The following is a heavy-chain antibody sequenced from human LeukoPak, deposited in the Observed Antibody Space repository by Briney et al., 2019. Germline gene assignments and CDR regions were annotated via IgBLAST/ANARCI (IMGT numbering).Heavy chain of an antibody. CDR2: INHSGST. J-gene: IGHJ4*02. CDR1: GGSFSGYY. V-gene: IGHV4-34*01. D-gene: IGHD3/OR15-3a*01. CDR3: ASRGPSWTAGDTS. Sequence: PSETLSLTCAVYGGSFSGYYWSWIRQPPGKGLEWIGEINHSGSTNYNPSLKSRVTISVDTSKNQFSLKLSSVTAADTAVYYCASRGPSWTAGDTSWGQGTLVTVSS.